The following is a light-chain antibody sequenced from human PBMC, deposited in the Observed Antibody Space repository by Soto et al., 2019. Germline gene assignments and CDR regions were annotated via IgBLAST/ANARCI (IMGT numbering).Light chain of an antibody. V-gene: IGLV2-14*01. Sequence: QSALTQPASVSGSPGQSITISCTGTSSDVGGYNYVSWYQQHPGKAPKLMMYDVSNRPSGVSNRFSGSKSVNTASLTISGLQAEDEAHYYCSSYTGSSNLVVFGGGTKLTVL. J-gene: IGLJ2*01. CDR3: SSYTGSSNLVV. CDR1: SSDVGGYNY. CDR2: DVS.